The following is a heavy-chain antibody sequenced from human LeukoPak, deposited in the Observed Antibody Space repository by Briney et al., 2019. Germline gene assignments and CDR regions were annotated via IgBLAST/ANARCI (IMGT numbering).Heavy chain of an antibody. V-gene: IGHV4-59*01. CDR2: IYYSGST. CDR3: ARGCSAGTPHNWFDP. J-gene: IGHJ5*02. Sequence: SETLSLTCTVSGSSISSYYWSWIRQPPGQGLEWIGYIYYSGSTNYNPSLKSRVTISVDTSKNQFSLKLSSVTAADTAVYYCARGCSAGTPHNWFDPWGQGTLVTVSS. D-gene: IGHD6-13*01. CDR1: GSSISSYY.